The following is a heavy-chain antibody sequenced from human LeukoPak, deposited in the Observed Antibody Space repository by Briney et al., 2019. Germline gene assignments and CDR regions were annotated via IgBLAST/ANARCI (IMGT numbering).Heavy chain of an antibody. CDR1: GDSISSYY. CDR2: IYYDGST. CDR3: ATGGASSLPFDY. V-gene: IGHV4-59*01. D-gene: IGHD6-6*01. Sequence: SETLSLTCSVSGDSISSYYWSWIRQPPGKGLEWIAFIYYDGSTNYNPSLKSRVTILVDTSKNQFSLRLSSVTAADTAVYYCATGGASSLPFDYWGQGTLVTVSS. J-gene: IGHJ4*02.